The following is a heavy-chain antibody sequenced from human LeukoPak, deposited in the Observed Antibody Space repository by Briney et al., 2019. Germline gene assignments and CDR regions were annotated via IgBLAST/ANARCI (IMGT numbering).Heavy chain of an antibody. CDR2: VYPGNSDT. CDR1: GYIFTNYW. CDR3: ARALRTGQGDYVPVL. D-gene: IGHD4-17*01. V-gene: IGHV5-51*01. Sequence: GESLKISCKAFGYIFTNYWIGWVRQMPGKGPEWMAIVYPGNSDTRYSPSFQGQVTISADKSIGTMYLQWSSLKASDTATYYCARALRTGQGDYVPVLWGRGTLVIVSS. J-gene: IGHJ4*02.